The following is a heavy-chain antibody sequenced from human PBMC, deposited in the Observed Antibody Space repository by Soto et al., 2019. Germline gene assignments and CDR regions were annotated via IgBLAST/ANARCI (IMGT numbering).Heavy chain of an antibody. CDR1: GFSLNTRAVG. CDR3: AHRHDLSGFDL. J-gene: IGHJ3*01. Sequence: QITLKESGPTLVKPTQPLTLTCTFSGFSLNTRAVGVGWIRQAPGKALEWLALINWNDDERYSPSLKDRLAITQDTSKNHVVLTMTNIGPVDTATDYCAHRHDLSGFDLWGQGTAVTVSS. CDR2: INWNDDE. D-gene: IGHD1-26*01. V-gene: IGHV2-5*01.